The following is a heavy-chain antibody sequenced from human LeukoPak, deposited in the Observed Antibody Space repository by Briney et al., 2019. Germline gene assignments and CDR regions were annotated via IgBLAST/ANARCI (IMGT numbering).Heavy chain of an antibody. Sequence: ASVKVSCKASGYTFTSYGISWVRQAPGQGLEWMGWISAYNGNTNYAQKLQGRVTITTDESTSTAYMELSSLRSEDTAVYYCARDQVPAAIGDAFDIWGQGTMVTVSS. V-gene: IGHV1-18*01. CDR2: ISAYNGNT. CDR1: GYTFTSYG. J-gene: IGHJ3*02. D-gene: IGHD2-2*01. CDR3: ARDQVPAAIGDAFDI.